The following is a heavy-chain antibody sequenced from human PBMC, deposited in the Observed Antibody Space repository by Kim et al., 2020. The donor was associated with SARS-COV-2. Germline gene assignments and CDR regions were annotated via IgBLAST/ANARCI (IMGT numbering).Heavy chain of an antibody. J-gene: IGHJ4*02. CDR1: GGSFSGYY. Sequence: SETLSLTCAVYGGSFSGYYWSWIRQPPGKGLEWIGEINHSGSTNYNPSLKSRVTISVDTSKNQFSLKLSSVTAADTAVYYCAGGFLLAYGPLQSYYFDYWGQGTLVTVSS. CDR3: AGGFLLAYGPLQSYYFDY. V-gene: IGHV4-34*01. D-gene: IGHD2-8*01. CDR2: INHSGST.